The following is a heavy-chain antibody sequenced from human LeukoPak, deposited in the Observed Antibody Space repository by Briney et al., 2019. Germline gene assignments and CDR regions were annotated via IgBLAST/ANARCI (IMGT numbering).Heavy chain of an antibody. CDR3: AKGYRGNYDY. V-gene: IGHV3-23*01. CDR2: INDRGDNT. Sequence: GGSLRLSCAASGFTFSSYAMTWVRQAPGKGLEWVSAINDRGDNTYYADSVKGRFTISRDNSKNTLYLQMNSLRAEDTAVYYCAKGYRGNYDYWGQGVLVTVSS. D-gene: IGHD1-26*01. J-gene: IGHJ4*02. CDR1: GFTFSSYA.